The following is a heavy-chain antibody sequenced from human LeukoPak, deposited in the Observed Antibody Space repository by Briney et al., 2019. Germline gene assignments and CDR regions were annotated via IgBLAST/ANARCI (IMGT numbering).Heavy chain of an antibody. CDR1: GFTFDDYG. CDR2: INWNGGST. Sequence: PGGSLRLSCAASGFTFDDYGMSWVRQAPGKGLEWVSGINWNGGSTGYADSVKGRFTISRDNAKKSLYLQMNSLRAEDTALYHCARGPLFGEFKGFDPWGLGTLVTVSS. J-gene: IGHJ5*02. CDR3: ARGPLFGEFKGFDP. V-gene: IGHV3-20*01. D-gene: IGHD3-10*01.